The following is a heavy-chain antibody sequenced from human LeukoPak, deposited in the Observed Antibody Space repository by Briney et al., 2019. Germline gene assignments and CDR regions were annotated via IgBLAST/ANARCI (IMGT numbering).Heavy chain of an antibody. CDR3: ARGPSYYYDSSGYQAYFDY. V-gene: IGHV3-21*01. D-gene: IGHD3-22*01. Sequence: GGSLRLSCAASGFTFSSYSMNWVRQAPGKGLEWVSSISSSSSYIYYADSVKGRFTISRDNAKNSLYLQMNSLIAKDTAVYYCARGPSYYYDSSGYQAYFDYWGQGTLVTVSS. CDR2: ISSSSSYI. J-gene: IGHJ4*02. CDR1: GFTFSSYS.